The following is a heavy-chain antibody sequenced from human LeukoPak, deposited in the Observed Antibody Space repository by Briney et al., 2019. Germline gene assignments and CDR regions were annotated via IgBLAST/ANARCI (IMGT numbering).Heavy chain of an antibody. J-gene: IGHJ6*02. CDR2: INHSGST. V-gene: IGHV4-34*01. Sequence: SETLSLTCAVYGGSFSGYYWSWTRQPPGKGLEWIGEINHSGSTNYNPSLKSRVTISVDTSKNQFSLKLSSVTAADTAVYYCARRSHYYGSGSYYNRYYYGMDVWGQGTTVTVSS. D-gene: IGHD3-10*01. CDR1: GGSFSGYY. CDR3: ARRSHYYGSGSYYNRYYYGMDV.